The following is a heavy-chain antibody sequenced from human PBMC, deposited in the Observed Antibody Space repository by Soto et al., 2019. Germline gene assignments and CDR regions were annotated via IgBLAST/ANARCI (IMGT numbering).Heavy chain of an antibody. CDR1: GGTFSSYA. D-gene: IGHD3-22*01. CDR2: IIHIFGTA. CDR3: ARETSDMYYYDSSGYFDY. Sequence: QVQLVQSGAEVKNPGSSVKVSCKASGGTFSSYAISWVRQAHGQGLEWMGGIIHIFGTANYAQKFQGRITITADESTSTAYMELSSLKYEDTAVYYGARETSDMYYYDSSGYFDYWGQETRVTVS. V-gene: IGHV1-69*01. J-gene: IGHJ4*02.